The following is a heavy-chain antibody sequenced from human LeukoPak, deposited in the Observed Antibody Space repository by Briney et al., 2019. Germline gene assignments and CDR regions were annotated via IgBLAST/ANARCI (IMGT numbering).Heavy chain of an antibody. V-gene: IGHV3-23*01. CDR3: AKDMSGDYVFQFDY. CDR1: GFTFNSYA. D-gene: IGHD4-17*01. Sequence: GSLRLSCAASGFTFNSYAMSCVRQAPGKGLGWVSAISGSGGSTYYADSVKGRFTISRDNSKNTLYLQMNSLRAEDTAVYYCAKDMSGDYVFQFDYWGQGTLVTVSS. J-gene: IGHJ4*02. CDR2: ISGSGGST.